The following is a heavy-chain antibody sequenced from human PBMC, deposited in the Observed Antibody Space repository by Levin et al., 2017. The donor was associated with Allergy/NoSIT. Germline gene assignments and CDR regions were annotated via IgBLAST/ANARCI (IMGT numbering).Heavy chain of an antibody. CDR1: RFTFSSYS. V-gene: IGHV3-48*01. D-gene: IGHD3-10*01. Sequence: QSGGSLRLSCAASRFTFSSYSMNWVRQAPGKGLEWVSYISGSSSTVYYADSVKGRFTISRDNAKNSLYLQMNSLRVEDTAVYYCASGLREITMVRGVIMGGYWGQGTLVTVSS. J-gene: IGHJ4*02. CDR2: ISGSSSTV. CDR3: ASGLREITMVRGVIMGGY.